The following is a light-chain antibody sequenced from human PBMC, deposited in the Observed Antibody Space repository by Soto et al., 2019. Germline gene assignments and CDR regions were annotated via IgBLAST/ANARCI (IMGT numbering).Light chain of an antibody. CDR1: QSVTSSY. CDR2: GAS. V-gene: IGKV3-20*01. CDR3: QQYDNLIT. J-gene: IGKJ5*01. Sequence: EIVLTQSPGTLSLSPGERATLSCRASQSVTSSYLAWYQQKPGQAPRLLIYGASTRATGFPDRFSGSGSGTDFTLTISRLEPEYVAVYYCQQYDNLITFGQGTRLEIK.